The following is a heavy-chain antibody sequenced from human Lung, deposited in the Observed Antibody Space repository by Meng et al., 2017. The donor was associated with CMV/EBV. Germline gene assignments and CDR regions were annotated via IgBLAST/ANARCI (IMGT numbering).Heavy chain of an antibody. CDR1: GGSISSSSYY. D-gene: IGHD3-16*01. CDR2: IYYSGST. J-gene: IGHJ6*02. V-gene: IGHV4-39*01. Sequence: GSLRLXXTVSGGSISSSSYYWGWIRQPPGKGLEWIGSIYYSGSTYYNPSLKSRVTISVDTSKNQFSLKLSSVTAADTAVYYCARHFGEWQQPYYYYYGMDVWGQGXTVTVSS. CDR3: ARHFGEWQQPYYYYYGMDV.